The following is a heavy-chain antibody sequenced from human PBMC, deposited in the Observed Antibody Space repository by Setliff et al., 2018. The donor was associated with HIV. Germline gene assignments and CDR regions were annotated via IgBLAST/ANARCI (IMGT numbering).Heavy chain of an antibody. J-gene: IGHJ4*02. CDR3: ARLRVSSSSQTFDH. V-gene: IGHV4-59*12. Sequence: SETLSLTCIVSGGSIGSYYWSWIRQSPGKGLEWIGYIYYSGTTHYNPSLKSRVAMSVDTSKNQFSLDLTSVTPADTAVYYCARLRVSSSSQTFDHWGQGILVTVSS. D-gene: IGHD6-6*01. CDR2: IYYSGTT. CDR1: GGSIGSYY.